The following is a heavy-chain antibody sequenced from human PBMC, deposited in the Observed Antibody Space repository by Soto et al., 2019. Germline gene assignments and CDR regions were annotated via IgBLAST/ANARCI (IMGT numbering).Heavy chain of an antibody. Sequence: LRLSCAASGFTFTDYALSWVRQAPGKGLEWVATISGIGGSTYLADSVKGRLSISRDNSRNTVSLLMNSLRAEDTAVYFCARGSSGYISSWYYFDYWGRGTLVTVSS. V-gene: IGHV3-23*01. CDR3: ARGSSGYISSWYYFDY. J-gene: IGHJ4*02. D-gene: IGHD6-13*01. CDR2: ISGIGGST. CDR1: GFTFTDYA.